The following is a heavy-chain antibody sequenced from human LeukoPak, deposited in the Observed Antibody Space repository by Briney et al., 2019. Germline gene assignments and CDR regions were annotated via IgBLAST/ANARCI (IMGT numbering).Heavy chain of an antibody. D-gene: IGHD4-11*01. CDR3: ARALSGTTDVFDI. CDR2: IYYSGST. J-gene: IGHJ3*02. CDR1: GGSISSGGYY. Sequence: SQTLSLTCTVSGGSISSGGYYWSWIRQHPGKGLEWIGYIYYSGSTYYNPSLKSRVTISVDTSKNQFSLKLSSVTAADTAVYYCARALSGTTDVFDIWGQGTVVTVSS. V-gene: IGHV4-31*03.